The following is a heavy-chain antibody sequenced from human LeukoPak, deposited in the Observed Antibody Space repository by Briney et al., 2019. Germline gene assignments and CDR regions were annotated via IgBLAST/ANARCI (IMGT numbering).Heavy chain of an antibody. CDR2: IRSSSSTM. CDR1: GFTFSSYS. Sequence: PGGSLRLSCAASGFTFSSYSMNWVRQAPGKGPEWVSYIRSSSSTMYYADSVEGRFTISRDNAKNSLYLQMNSLRAEDTAVYYCARADYYGSGNYYTSDYWGQGTLVTVSS. D-gene: IGHD3-10*01. CDR3: ARADYYGSGNYYTSDY. V-gene: IGHV3-48*01. J-gene: IGHJ4*02.